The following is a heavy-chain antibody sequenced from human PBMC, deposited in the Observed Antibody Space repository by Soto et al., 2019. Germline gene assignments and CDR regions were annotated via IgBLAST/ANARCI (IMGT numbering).Heavy chain of an antibody. CDR2: IYNDGTT. CDR1: GLSVRNNC. D-gene: IGHD3-10*01. Sequence: GGSLRLSCTASGLSVRNNCMSWVRQAPGMGLEWVSVIYNDGTTYYADSVKGRFTISRDTSKNTLSLQMDSLRAEDTAVYYCVSPLPSGRNYGMDVWGQGTTVTVSS. V-gene: IGHV3-53*01. CDR3: VSPLPSGRNYGMDV. J-gene: IGHJ6*02.